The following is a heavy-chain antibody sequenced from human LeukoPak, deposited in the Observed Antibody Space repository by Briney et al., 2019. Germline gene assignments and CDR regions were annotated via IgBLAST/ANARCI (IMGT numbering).Heavy chain of an antibody. CDR1: GFTFSSYG. Sequence: GGSLRLSCAASGFTFSSYGMHWVRQAPGKGLEWVAYIRYDGSNKYYADSVKGRFTISRDNSKNTLYLQMNSLRAEDTAVYYCAKDKWLQGDGSLFDYWGQGTLVTVSS. CDR3: AKDKWLQGDGSLFDY. V-gene: IGHV3-30*02. J-gene: IGHJ4*02. D-gene: IGHD5-12*01. CDR2: IRYDGSNK.